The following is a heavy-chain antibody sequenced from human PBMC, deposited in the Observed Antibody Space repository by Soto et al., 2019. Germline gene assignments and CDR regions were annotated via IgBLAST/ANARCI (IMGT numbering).Heavy chain of an antibody. Sequence: GGSLRLSCAASGFTFSSYAMSWVRQAPGKGLEWVSTISDSGSTYYADSVKGRFTISRDISKNTLYVQMSSLRAKDTAVYYCAKGGEGYCSGTSCLYHMDAWGKGTTVTVSS. D-gene: IGHD2-15*01. CDR3: AKGGEGYCSGTSCLYHMDA. V-gene: IGHV3-23*01. CDR1: GFTFSSYA. CDR2: ISDSGST. J-gene: IGHJ6*03.